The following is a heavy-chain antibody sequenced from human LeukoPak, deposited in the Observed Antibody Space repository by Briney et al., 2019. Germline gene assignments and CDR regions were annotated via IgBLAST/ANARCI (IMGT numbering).Heavy chain of an antibody. CDR1: GFSFSSYG. D-gene: IGHD3-3*01. CDR3: AKANVFGVLDYFDY. CDR2: FSASDGSR. V-gene: IGHV3-23*01. Sequence: PGGSLRLSCEASGFSFSSYGMSWVRQAPGEGLEWVSGFSASDGSRYYADSVKGRFTISRDSSKNTLYLQMYSLRAEDTAIYYCAKANVFGVLDYFDYWGQGTLVTVSS. J-gene: IGHJ4*02.